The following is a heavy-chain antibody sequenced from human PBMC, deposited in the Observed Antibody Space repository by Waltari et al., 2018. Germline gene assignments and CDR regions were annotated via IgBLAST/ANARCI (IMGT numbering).Heavy chain of an antibody. CDR1: GFTFSGSA. J-gene: IGHJ4*02. D-gene: IGHD2-15*01. CDR3: TSGYCSGGSCYGY. V-gene: IGHV3-73*01. Sequence: EVQLVESGGGLVQPGGSLKLSCAASGFTFSGSAMHWVRQASGKGLGWVGRISNKANSDATAYVASVKGRFTISRDDSKNTAYLQMNSLKTEDTAVYYCTSGYCSGGSCYGYWGQGTLVTVSS. CDR2: ISNKANSDAT.